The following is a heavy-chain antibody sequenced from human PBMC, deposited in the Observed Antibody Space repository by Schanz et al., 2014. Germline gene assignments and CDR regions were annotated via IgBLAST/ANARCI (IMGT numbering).Heavy chain of an antibody. CDR1: GFTFSSYG. Sequence: QVQLVESGGGVVQFGRSLRLSCVASGFTFSSYGMHWVRQAPGKGLEWVAVIWYDENNKYYADSVKGRFTMSRDNSKNTLYLQMNSLRAEDTAVCYCASANYRRKINFDYWGRGTLVTVSS. CDR2: IWYDENNK. J-gene: IGHJ4*02. CDR3: ASANYRRKINFDY. D-gene: IGHD3-10*01. V-gene: IGHV3-33*01.